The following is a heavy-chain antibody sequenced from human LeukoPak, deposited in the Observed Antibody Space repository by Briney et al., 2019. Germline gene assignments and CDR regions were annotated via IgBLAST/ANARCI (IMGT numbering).Heavy chain of an antibody. D-gene: IGHD3-22*01. CDR3: ARGPRRITMIVVVSWFDP. CDR1: GGSFSGYY. Sequence: SETLSLTCAVYGGSFSGYYWSWIRQPPGKGLEWIGEINHSGSTNYNPSLKSRVTISVDTSKNQFSLKLGSVTAADTAVYYCARGPRRITMIVVVSWFDPWGQGTLVTVSS. V-gene: IGHV4-34*01. J-gene: IGHJ5*02. CDR2: INHSGST.